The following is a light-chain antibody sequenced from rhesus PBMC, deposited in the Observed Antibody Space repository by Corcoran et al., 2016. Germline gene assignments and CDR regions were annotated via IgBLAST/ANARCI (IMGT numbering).Light chain of an antibody. J-gene: IGKJ4*01. V-gene: IGKV3S11*01. Sequence: QVILTQSPATLSLSPGERATLSCRASQSVSSYLAWYQQKPGLAPRLLIYGASSRATGFPDRFSGSGSGTDFTITISSLEPEDVGVYYCQQSSNLLTFGGGTKVELK. CDR2: GAS. CDR3: QQSSNLLT. CDR1: QSVSSY.